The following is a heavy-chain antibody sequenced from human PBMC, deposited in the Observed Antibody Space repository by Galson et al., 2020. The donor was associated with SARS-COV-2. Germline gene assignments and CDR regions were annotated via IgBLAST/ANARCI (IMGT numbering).Heavy chain of an antibody. CDR2: IYYSGST. CDR1: GGSISSYY. J-gene: IGHJ4*02. V-gene: IGHV4-59*08. D-gene: IGHD3-10*01. Sequence: ASETLSLTCTVSGGSISSYYWSWIRQPPGKGLEWIGYIYYSGSTNYNPSLKSRVTISVDTSKNQFSLKLSSVTAADTAVYYCARHYGLLWFGESHPYFDYWGQGTLVTVSS. CDR3: ARHYGLLWFGESHPYFDY.